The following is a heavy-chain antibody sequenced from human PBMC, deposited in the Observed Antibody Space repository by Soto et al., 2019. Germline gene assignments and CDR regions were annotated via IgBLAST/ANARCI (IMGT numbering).Heavy chain of an antibody. D-gene: IGHD3-3*01. CDR1: GGSISSGGYY. Sequence: SETLSLTCTVSGGSISSGGYYWSWIRQHPGKGLEWIGYIYYSGSTYYNPSLKSRVTISVDTSKNQFSLKLSSVTAADTAVYYCARGRSEYYDFNWGQGTLVTVSS. CDR3: ARGRSEYYDFN. V-gene: IGHV4-31*03. J-gene: IGHJ4*02. CDR2: IYYSGST.